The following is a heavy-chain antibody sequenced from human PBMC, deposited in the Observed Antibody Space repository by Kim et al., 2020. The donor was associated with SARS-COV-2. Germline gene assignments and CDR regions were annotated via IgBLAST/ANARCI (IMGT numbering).Heavy chain of an antibody. V-gene: IGHV3-33*01. Sequence: GGSLRLSCAASGFIFSDYGMHWVRQAPGKGLEWVAGIRYEEKSDDYADIVRGRFRISSDNDEDRETLQMKMLRAEDTAVAYCARTFDYSTADAFDVGGQ. CDR1: GFIFSDYG. CDR3: ARTFDYSTADAFDV. CDR2: IRYEEKSD. D-gene: IGHD2-2*01. J-gene: IGHJ3*01.